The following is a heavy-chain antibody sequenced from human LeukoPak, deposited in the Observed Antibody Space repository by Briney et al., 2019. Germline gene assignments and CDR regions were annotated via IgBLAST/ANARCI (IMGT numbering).Heavy chain of an antibody. Sequence: PGGTLRLSCAASGFTFSSYGMSWVRQAPGKGLEWVSAISGSGGSTYYADSVKGRFIISRDNFKNTLYLQMNSLRAEDTAVYYCAWIVVVVAPADTWGQGTLVTVSS. CDR1: GFTFSSYG. D-gene: IGHD2-15*01. CDR2: ISGSGGST. CDR3: AWIVVVVAPADT. V-gene: IGHV3-23*01. J-gene: IGHJ5*02.